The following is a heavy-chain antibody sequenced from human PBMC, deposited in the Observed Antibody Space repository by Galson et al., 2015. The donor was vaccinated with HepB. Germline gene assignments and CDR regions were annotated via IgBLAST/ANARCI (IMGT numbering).Heavy chain of an antibody. V-gene: IGHV3-30*18. D-gene: IGHD3-22*01. J-gene: IGHJ4*02. CDR3: AKEYDSSTYYYYFDY. CDR2: ISYVGRNK. CDR1: GFTFKNYG. Sequence: SLRLSCAASGFTFKNYGMHWVRQAPGKGLQWVALISYVGRNKYYEDSVKGQFTISRDNSKNILYLQMNSLRAEDTAVYYCAKEYDSSTYYYYFDYWGQGTQVTVSS.